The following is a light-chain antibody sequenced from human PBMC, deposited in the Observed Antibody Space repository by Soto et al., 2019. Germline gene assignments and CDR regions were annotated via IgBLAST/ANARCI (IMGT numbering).Light chain of an antibody. V-gene: IGLV2-14*01. CDR1: SSDVGGYNY. CDR3: CFYPSSSSPV. Sequence: QSALTQPASVSGSPGQSITISCTGTSSDVGGYNYVSWYQQHPGKDPKLIIFEVTNRPSGVSNRFSGSTSGNTTSLTISGRQEAEEEDYYCCFYPSSSSPVFGGGTKLTVL. CDR2: EVT. J-gene: IGLJ3*02.